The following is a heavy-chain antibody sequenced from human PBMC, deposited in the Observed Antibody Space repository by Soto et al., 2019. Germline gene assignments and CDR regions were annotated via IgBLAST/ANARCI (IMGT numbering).Heavy chain of an antibody. V-gene: IGHV3-21*01. Sequence: EVQLVESGGGLVKPGGSLRLSCAASGFTFSSYSMNWVRQAPGKGLEWVSSISSSSSYIYYADSVKGRFTISRDNSNNSLYLQMNTLRAEDTAVYYCARGPPLYGDSEAWGQGTLVTVSS. CDR2: ISSSSSYI. CDR1: GFTFSSYS. CDR3: ARGPPLYGDSEA. D-gene: IGHD4-17*01. J-gene: IGHJ4*02.